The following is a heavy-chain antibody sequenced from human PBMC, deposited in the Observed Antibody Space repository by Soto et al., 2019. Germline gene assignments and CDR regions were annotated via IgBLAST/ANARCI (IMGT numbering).Heavy chain of an antibody. CDR2: INHSGST. Sequence: SETLCLTFAVYGGSFSGYYWGWIRQPPGKGLDWIGEINHSGSTNYNPSLKSRVTISVDTSKNQFSLKLSSVTAADTAVYYCASGGQTIIPKDWGQGTLVTVSS. CDR1: GGSFSGYY. D-gene: IGHD3-9*01. V-gene: IGHV4-34*01. CDR3: ASGGQTIIPKD. J-gene: IGHJ4*02.